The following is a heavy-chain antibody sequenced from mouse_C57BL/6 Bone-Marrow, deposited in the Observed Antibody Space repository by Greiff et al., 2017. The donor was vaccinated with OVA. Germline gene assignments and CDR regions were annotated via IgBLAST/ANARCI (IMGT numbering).Heavy chain of an antibody. D-gene: IGHD2-5*01. CDR3: TRGYSNYYAMDY. CDR1: GYTFTDYE. V-gene: IGHV1-15*01. J-gene: IGHJ4*01. Sequence: QVQLQQSGAELVRPGASVTLSCQASGYTFTDYELHWVKPTPVHGLEWIGAIDPATGGTASNQTFKGTALLTADTSSSRAYMALRSLTSEDSAVYYCTRGYSNYYAMDYWGQGTSVTVSS. CDR2: IDPATGGT.